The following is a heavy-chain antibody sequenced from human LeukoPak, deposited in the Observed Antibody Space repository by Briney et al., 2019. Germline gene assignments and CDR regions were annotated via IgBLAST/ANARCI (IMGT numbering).Heavy chain of an antibody. CDR1: GFTFSDYS. D-gene: IGHD1-1*01. Sequence: GGSLRLSCAASGFTFSDYSMTWVRQAPGKGLEWISYIGIDSGKTKYADSVKGRFTISGDKAKSSLYLQMSSLRVEDTAVYYCARDYRYAFDNWGQGTLATVSS. V-gene: IGHV3-48*01. CDR2: IGIDSGKT. J-gene: IGHJ4*02. CDR3: ARDYRYAFDN.